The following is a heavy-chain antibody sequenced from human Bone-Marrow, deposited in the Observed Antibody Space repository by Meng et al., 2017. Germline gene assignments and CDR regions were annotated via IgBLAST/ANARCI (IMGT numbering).Heavy chain of an antibody. V-gene: IGHV6-1*01. D-gene: IGHD6-13*01. CDR2: TYYRSRWYD. J-gene: IGHJ4*02. Sequence: QVQLQQSAPGLVKPSETLSPTCAISGDSVSSNIAAWNWIRQSPSRGLEWLGRTYYRSRWYDDYALSVKSRITINPDTSKSQFSLQLNSVTPEDTAVYYCARQLGHFDFWGQGTLVTVSS. CDR3: ARQLGHFDF. CDR1: GDSVSSNIAA.